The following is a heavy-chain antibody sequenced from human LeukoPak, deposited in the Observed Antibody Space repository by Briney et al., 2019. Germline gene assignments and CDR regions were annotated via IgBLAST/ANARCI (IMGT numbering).Heavy chain of an antibody. CDR1: GGSFSGYY. Sequence: PSETLSLTCAVYGGSFSGYYWSWIRQPPGKGLEWIGEINHSGGTNYNPSLKSRVTISVDTSKNQFSLKLSSVTAADTAVYYCARGTLWFGELLPYYYYYGMDVWGQGTTVTVSS. J-gene: IGHJ6*02. V-gene: IGHV4-34*01. D-gene: IGHD3-10*01. CDR2: INHSGGT. CDR3: ARGTLWFGELLPYYYYYGMDV.